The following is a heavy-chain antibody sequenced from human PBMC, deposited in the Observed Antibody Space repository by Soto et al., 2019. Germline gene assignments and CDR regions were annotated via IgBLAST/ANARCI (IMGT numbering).Heavy chain of an antibody. CDR1: GGSITSYH. CDR3: ARGMHAGVTPSFDP. J-gene: IGHJ5*02. CDR2: TVYTGNT. D-gene: IGHD2-15*01. Sequence: SATLSLTFVVSGGSITSYHWSWILQFHAKGLEWIAYTVYTGNTNYTPALTSRVTISMCTSKNRLLIRVRWVSPSDTAVYYCARGMHAGVTPSFDPWGQGSLVTVSS. V-gene: IGHV4-59*01.